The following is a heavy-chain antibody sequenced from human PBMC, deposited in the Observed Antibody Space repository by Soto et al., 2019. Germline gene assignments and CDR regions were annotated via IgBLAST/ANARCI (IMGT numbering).Heavy chain of an antibody. Sequence: QVQLVESGGGVVQPGRSLRLSCAASGFTFSSYGMHWVRQAPGKGLEWVAVIWYDGSNKYYADSVKGRFTISRDNSKNTLYLQMNSLRAEDTAVYYCARALERFGELYMTFWGQGTLVTVSS. J-gene: IGHJ4*02. D-gene: IGHD3-10*01. CDR2: IWYDGSNK. CDR1: GFTFSSYG. V-gene: IGHV3-33*01. CDR3: ARALERFGELYMTF.